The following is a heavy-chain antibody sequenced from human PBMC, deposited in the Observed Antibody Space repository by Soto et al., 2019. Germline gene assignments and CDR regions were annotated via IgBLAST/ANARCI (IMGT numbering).Heavy chain of an antibody. CDR2: VNHSGDT. Sequence: PSETLSLTCAVYGQSFSGYYWSWIRQPPGKGLEWIGEVNHSGDTTYNPSLRSRVTISADTSKSQFSLKVKSVTAADTAVYYCARVGYFVSSGFYAPFDYWGRGSLVTVSS. D-gene: IGHD3-22*01. V-gene: IGHV4-34*01. CDR1: GQSFSGYY. J-gene: IGHJ4*02. CDR3: ARVGYFVSSGFYAPFDY.